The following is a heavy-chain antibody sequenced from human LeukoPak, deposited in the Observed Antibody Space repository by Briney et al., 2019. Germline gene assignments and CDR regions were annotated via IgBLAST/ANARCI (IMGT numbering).Heavy chain of an antibody. Sequence: SETLSLTXTVSGGSISSYYWSWIRQPAGKGLEWIGRIYTSGSTNYNPSLKSRVTMSVDTSKNQFSLKLSSVTAADTAVYYCARGGDCTNGVCSYYYYYYMDVWGKGTTVTVSS. J-gene: IGHJ6*03. CDR3: ARGGDCTNGVCSYYYYYYMDV. CDR2: IYTSGST. CDR1: GGSISSYY. V-gene: IGHV4-4*07. D-gene: IGHD2-8*01.